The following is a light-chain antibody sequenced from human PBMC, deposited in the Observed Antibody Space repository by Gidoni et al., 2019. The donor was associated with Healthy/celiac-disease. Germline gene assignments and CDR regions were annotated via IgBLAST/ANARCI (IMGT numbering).Light chain of an antibody. CDR1: QRISSY. V-gene: IGKV1-39*01. J-gene: IGKJ1*01. Sequence: DIQMTQSPSSLSASVVDRVTITCRASQRISSYLNWYQQKPGKAPNLLIYAASSLQSGVPSRFSGSGSGTDVTLTISSLLPEDFATSYCQQRYSTPSWTFGQXTKVEIK. CDR3: QQRYSTPSWT. CDR2: AAS.